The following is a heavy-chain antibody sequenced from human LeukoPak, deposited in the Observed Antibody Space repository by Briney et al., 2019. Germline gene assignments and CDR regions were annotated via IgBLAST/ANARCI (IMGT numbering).Heavy chain of an antibody. J-gene: IGHJ4*02. CDR1: GGAFSSYA. CDR2: IIPILGIA. V-gene: IGHV1-69*04. Sequence: SVKVSCKASGGAFSSYAISWVRQAPGQGLEWMGRIIPILGIANYAQKFQGRVTITADKSTSTAYMELSSLRSEDTAVYYCAREGGSYYEYFDYWGQGTLVTVSS. D-gene: IGHD1-26*01. CDR3: AREGGSYYEYFDY.